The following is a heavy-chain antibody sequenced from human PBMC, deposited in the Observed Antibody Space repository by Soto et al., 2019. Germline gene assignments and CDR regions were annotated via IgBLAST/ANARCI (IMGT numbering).Heavy chain of an antibody. D-gene: IGHD3-9*01. Sequence: GGSLRLSCAASGFTFSSYAMNWVRQAPGKGLEWVSGISGNGGTTSYADSVKGRFSISRDNSKNTLYVQMNSLRAEDTAIYFCARTDYDSLTGYYTGFDYWGQGTLVTVSS. CDR1: GFTFSSYA. V-gene: IGHV3-23*01. J-gene: IGHJ4*02. CDR2: ISGNGGTT. CDR3: ARTDYDSLTGYYTGFDY.